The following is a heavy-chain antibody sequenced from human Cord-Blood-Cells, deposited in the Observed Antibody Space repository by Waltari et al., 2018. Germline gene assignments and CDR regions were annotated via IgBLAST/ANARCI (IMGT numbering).Heavy chain of an antibody. J-gene: IGHJ4*02. Sequence: QVQLQQSAPGLVKPSKTLSLTYAISGDSLASNRAAWNWIRTSPSRGLEWLGRTYYRSKWYNDYAVSVKSRITINPDTSKNQFSLQLNSVTPEDTAVYYCARGTGPPHFFDYWGQGTLVTVSS. D-gene: IGHD3-9*01. CDR1: GDSLASNRAA. V-gene: IGHV6-1*01. CDR2: TYYRSKWYN. CDR3: ARGTGPPHFFDY.